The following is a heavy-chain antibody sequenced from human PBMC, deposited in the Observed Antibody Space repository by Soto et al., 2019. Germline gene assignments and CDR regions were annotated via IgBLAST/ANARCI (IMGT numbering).Heavy chain of an antibody. Sequence: GSLRLSCAASEFTFSDYAMHWVRQAPGKGLEWVAVISDDGDKVFYADSMKDRLTISRDNSKSTLFLQLTSLGPEDTALYYCARAHYHDSSGPNGHAFDIWGQGTLVTVSS. J-gene: IGHJ3*02. CDR2: ISDDGDKV. CDR1: EFTFSDYA. D-gene: IGHD3-22*01. V-gene: IGHV3-30-3*01. CDR3: ARAHYHDSSGPNGHAFDI.